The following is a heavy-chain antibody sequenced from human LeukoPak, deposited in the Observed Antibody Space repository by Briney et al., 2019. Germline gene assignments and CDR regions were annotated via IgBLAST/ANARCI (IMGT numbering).Heavy chain of an antibody. D-gene: IGHD3-10*01. V-gene: IGHV4-34*01. Sequence: PSETLSLTCAVYGGSFSGYYWSWIRQPPGKGLEWIGEINHSGSTNYNPSLKSRVTISVDTSKNQFSLKLSSVTAADTAVYYCARRYYYFWFDPWGQGTLVTVSS. CDR1: GGSFSGYY. J-gene: IGHJ5*02. CDR3: ARRYYYFWFDP. CDR2: INHSGST.